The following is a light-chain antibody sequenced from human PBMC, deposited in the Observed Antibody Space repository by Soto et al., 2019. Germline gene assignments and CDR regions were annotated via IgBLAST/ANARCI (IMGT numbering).Light chain of an antibody. J-gene: IGLJ6*01. CDR2: EVI. V-gene: IGLV2-14*01. CDR3: SSYATGTKLG. Sequence: QSALTQPASLSGSPGQSITISSTGTSSDVGAYKYVTWHQQSPGKTTKLILFEVINRPSGVSSRFSGSRSGDTASLTISGLHPEDEGYYYCSSYATGTKLGFGVGTKVTVL. CDR1: SSDVGAYKY.